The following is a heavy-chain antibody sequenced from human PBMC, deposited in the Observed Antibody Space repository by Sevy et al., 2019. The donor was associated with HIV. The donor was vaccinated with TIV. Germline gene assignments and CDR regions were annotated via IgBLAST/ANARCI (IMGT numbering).Heavy chain of an antibody. CDR1: GYTFTGYY. CDR3: VKGGTIVVVPAAILGGL. V-gene: IGHV1-2*02. Sequence: ASVKVSCKASGYTFTGYYMHWVRQAPGQGLEWMGWINPNSGGTNYAQKFQGRVTMTRDTSISTAYMELSRLGSDDTAGYYCVKGGTIVVVPAAILGGLWGQGTLVTVSS. D-gene: IGHD2-2*01. J-gene: IGHJ4*02. CDR2: INPNSGGT.